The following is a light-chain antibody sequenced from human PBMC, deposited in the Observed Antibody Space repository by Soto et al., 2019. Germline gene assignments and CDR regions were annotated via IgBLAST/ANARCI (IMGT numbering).Light chain of an antibody. CDR1: QSIASY. V-gene: IGKV1-39*01. J-gene: IGKJ2*01. CDR2: SAS. CDR3: QQSFSTPVT. Sequence: DIQMTQSPSSLSASVGDRVTITCRASQSIASYLNWYQQKPGKAPNLLIYSASSLQGGVPSRFSGSGSGTDFTLTVSSLQPEDSATYYCQQSFSTPVTFGQGTKLEIK.